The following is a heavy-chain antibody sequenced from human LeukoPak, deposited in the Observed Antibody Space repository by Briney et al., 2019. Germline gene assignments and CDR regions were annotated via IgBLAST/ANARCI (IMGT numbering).Heavy chain of an antibody. CDR1: GFTFSSYA. Sequence: GGSLRLSCAASGFTFSSYAMHWVRQAPGKGLEWVAVISYDGSNKYYADSVKGRFTISRDNSKNTLYLQMNSLRAEDTAVYYCARAGRKEWPTYYYYYCGMDVWGQGTTVTVSS. CDR2: ISYDGSNK. J-gene: IGHJ6*02. D-gene: IGHD3-3*01. CDR3: ARAGRKEWPTYYYYYCGMDV. V-gene: IGHV3-30*04.